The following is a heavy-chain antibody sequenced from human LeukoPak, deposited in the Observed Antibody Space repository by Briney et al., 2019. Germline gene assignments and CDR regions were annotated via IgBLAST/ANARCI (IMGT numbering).Heavy chain of an antibody. V-gene: IGHV4-61*02. CDR3: ARASTVTRPLDY. Sequence: PSETLSLTCTVSGGSISSGSYYWSWIRQPAGKGLEWIGRIYTSESTNYNPSLKSRVTISVDTSKNQFSLKLSSVTAADTAVYYCARASTVTRPLDYWGQGTLVTVSS. D-gene: IGHD4-17*01. CDR2: IYTSEST. J-gene: IGHJ4*02. CDR1: GGSISSGSYY.